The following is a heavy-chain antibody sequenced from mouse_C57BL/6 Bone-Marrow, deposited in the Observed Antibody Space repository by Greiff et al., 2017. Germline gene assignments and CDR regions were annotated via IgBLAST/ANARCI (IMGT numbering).Heavy chain of an antibody. J-gene: IGHJ2*01. CDR2: IDPSDSYT. D-gene: IGHD2-1*01. CDR3: ARRRVYGNYDGYFDN. V-gene: IGHV1-69*01. CDR1: GYTFTSYW. Sequence: QVQLQQPGAELVMPGASGKLSCKASGYTFTSYWMHWVKQRPGQGLEWIGEIDPSDSYTNYNKKFKGKSTLTVDKSSSTAYMQLRSLTSEASAGYCGARRRVYGNYDGYFDNWGEGTTLTGTS.